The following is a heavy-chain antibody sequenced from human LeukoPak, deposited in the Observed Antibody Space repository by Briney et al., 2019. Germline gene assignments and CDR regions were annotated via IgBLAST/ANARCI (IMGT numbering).Heavy chain of an antibody. J-gene: IGHJ4*02. CDR1: GYSFASYW. Sequence: GESLKIPCKGSGYSFASYWIGWVRQMPGKGLEWMGIIYPGDSDTRYSPSFQGQVTISADKTISTAYLQWSSLKASDTAMYYCARSILVAGLNDHWGQGTLVTVSS. CDR2: IYPGDSDT. V-gene: IGHV5-51*01. CDR3: ARSILVAGLNDH. D-gene: IGHD6-19*01.